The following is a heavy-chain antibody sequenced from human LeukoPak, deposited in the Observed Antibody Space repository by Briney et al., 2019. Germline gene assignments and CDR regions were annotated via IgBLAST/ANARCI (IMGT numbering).Heavy chain of an antibody. Sequence: GRSLRLSCAASGFTLSSFAMHWVRQAPGKGLEWVAVISYDGSNKYYADSVKGRFTISRDNSKNTLYLQMNSLRAEDTAVYYCARPTTGSSWSNPYYYYGMDVWGKGTTVTVSS. CDR2: ISYDGSNK. J-gene: IGHJ6*04. D-gene: IGHD6-13*01. CDR3: ARPTTGSSWSNPYYYYGMDV. CDR1: GFTLSSFA. V-gene: IGHV3-30*04.